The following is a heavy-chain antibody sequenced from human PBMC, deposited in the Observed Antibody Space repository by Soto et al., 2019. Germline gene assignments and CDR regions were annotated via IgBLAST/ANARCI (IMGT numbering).Heavy chain of an antibody. CDR1: GGSISSNY. D-gene: IGHD2-15*01. CDR3: VNGVCSGGRCSPCISWFDP. CDR2: IYYSGST. Sequence: QVQLQESGPGLVKPSENLSLTCTVSGGSISSNYWSWIRQPPGKGLEWIGYIYYSGSTTYNPSLKSRVTISVNTSKNQLSLRLSSVTAADTAVYYCVNGVCSGGRCSPCISWFDPWGPGPLVTVSS. J-gene: IGHJ5*02. V-gene: IGHV4-59*08.